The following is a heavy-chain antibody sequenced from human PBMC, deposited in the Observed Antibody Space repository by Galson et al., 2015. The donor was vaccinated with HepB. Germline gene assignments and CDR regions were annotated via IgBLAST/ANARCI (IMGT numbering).Heavy chain of an antibody. CDR1: GFTFSSYS. V-gene: IGHV3-21*01. D-gene: IGHD6-6*01. CDR2: ISSSSSYI. Sequence: SLRLSCAASGFTFSSYSMNWVRQAPGKGLEWVSSISSSSSYIYYADSVKGRFTISRDNAKNSLYLQMNSLRAEDTAVYYCARAKGYSSSRYYFDYWGQGTLVTVSS. CDR3: ARAKGYSSSRYYFDY. J-gene: IGHJ4*02.